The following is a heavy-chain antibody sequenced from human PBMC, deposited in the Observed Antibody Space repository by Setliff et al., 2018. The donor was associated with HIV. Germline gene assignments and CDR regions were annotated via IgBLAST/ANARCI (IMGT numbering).Heavy chain of an antibody. J-gene: IGHJ3*02. CDR1: GYTFTSFD. V-gene: IGHV1-8*01. CDR2: MNPNSGNS. Sequence: ASVKVSCKASGYTFTSFDINWVRQATGQGREWMGWMNPNSGNSGFAQKFQGRVTMTRNSSISTAYMERSSLRFDDTAVYYCTRIRAMVRGVTSYDAFDIWGQGTKVTVSS. CDR3: TRIRAMVRGVTSYDAFDI. D-gene: IGHD3-10*01.